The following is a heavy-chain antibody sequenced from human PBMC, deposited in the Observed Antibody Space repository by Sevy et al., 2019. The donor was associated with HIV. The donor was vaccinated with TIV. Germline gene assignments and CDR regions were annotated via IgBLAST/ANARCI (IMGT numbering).Heavy chain of an antibody. CDR3: AREGCTKPHDY. CDR1: GFTFSKYS. V-gene: IGHV3-23*01. D-gene: IGHD2-8*01. CDR2: LSFSGVEI. Sequence: GGSLRLSCAASGFTFSKYSMSWVRQPPGKGLEWVSTLSFSGVEINYADSVKGRFTISIDNPKRSVHQQMNSQRPEDTAVYYCAREGCTKPHDYWGQGTLVTVYS. J-gene: IGHJ4*02.